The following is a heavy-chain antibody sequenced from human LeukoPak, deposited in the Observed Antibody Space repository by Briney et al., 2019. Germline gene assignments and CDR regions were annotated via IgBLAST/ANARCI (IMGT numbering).Heavy chain of an antibody. V-gene: IGHV4-59*01. J-gene: IGHJ4*02. Sequence: PSETLSLTCTVSGGSISSYYWSWIRQPPGKGLEWIGYIYYSGSTKYNPSLKSRVTISVDASKNQFSLKLSSVTAADTAVYYCARAGYYGSGGVDYWGQGTLVTVSS. CDR1: GGSISSYY. CDR3: ARAGYYGSGGVDY. D-gene: IGHD3-10*01. CDR2: IYYSGST.